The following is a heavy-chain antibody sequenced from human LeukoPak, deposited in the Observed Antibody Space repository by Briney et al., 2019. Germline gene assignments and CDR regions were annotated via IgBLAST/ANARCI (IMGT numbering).Heavy chain of an antibody. J-gene: IGHJ4*02. Sequence: ASVKVSCKASGYTFTSYAMHWVRQAPGQRLEWMGWINAGNGNTKYSQKFQGRVTITRDTSASTAYVELSSLRSEDTAVYYCARTKSVRGDSSPLGYWGQGTLVTVSS. V-gene: IGHV1-3*01. CDR1: GYTFTSYA. CDR2: INAGNGNT. CDR3: ARTKSVRGDSSPLGY. D-gene: IGHD3-10*01.